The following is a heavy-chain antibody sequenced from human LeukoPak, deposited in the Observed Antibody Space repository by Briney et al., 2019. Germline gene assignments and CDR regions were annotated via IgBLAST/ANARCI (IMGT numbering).Heavy chain of an antibody. V-gene: IGHV3-11*05. Sequence: GGSLRLSCAASGFTFSDYYLSWIRQAPGKGLEWVSYISSSTSYTNYADSVKGRFTISRDNAKNSLYLQMNSLRAEDTAVYYCAREYCSGGSCYSGAFDIWGQGTMVTVSS. CDR2: ISSSTSYT. J-gene: IGHJ3*02. CDR3: AREYCSGGSCYSGAFDI. CDR1: GFTFSDYY. D-gene: IGHD2-15*01.